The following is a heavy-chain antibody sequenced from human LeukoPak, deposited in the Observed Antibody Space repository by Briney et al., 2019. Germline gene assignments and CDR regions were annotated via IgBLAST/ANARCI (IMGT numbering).Heavy chain of an antibody. CDR1: GGSFSGYY. CDR2: INQSGST. D-gene: IGHD3-10*01. V-gene: IGHV4-34*01. CDR3: ARGLQYYGSGSYYPFDY. J-gene: IGHJ4*02. Sequence: SETLSLTCAVYGGSFSGYYWSWIRQPPGKGLEWIGEINQSGSTNYNPSLKSRVTISVDTSKNQFSLKLSSVTAADTAVYYCARGLQYYGSGSYYPFDYWGQGTLVTVSS.